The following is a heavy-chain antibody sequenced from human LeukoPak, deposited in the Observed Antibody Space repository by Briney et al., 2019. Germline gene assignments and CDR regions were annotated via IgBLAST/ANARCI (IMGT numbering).Heavy chain of an antibody. J-gene: IGHJ6*02. CDR1: GFTFSSYG. Sequence: GGSLRLSCAASGFTFSSYGMHWVRQAPGKGLEWVAVISYDGSNKYYADSVKGRFTISGDNSKNTLYLQMNSLRAEDTAVYYCAKVSRYSYNYYYYGMDVWGQGTTVTVSS. CDR2: ISYDGSNK. V-gene: IGHV3-30*18. D-gene: IGHD5-18*01. CDR3: AKVSRYSYNYYYYGMDV.